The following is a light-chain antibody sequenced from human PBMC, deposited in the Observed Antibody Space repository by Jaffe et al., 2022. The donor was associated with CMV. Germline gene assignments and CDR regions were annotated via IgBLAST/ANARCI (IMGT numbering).Light chain of an antibody. Sequence: EIVLTQSPGTVSLSPGQRATLSCRASQSVSSSYLAWYQQKPGQAPRLLIYAASNRATGIPDRFSGSGSGTDFTLTVNRLEPEDFAVYYCQQYSTSPWTFGQGTKVEVK. CDR3: QQYSTSPWT. CDR1: QSVSSSY. J-gene: IGKJ1*01. CDR2: AAS. V-gene: IGKV3-20*01.